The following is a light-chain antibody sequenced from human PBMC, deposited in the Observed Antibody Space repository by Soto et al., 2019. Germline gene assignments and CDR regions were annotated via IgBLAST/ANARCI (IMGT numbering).Light chain of an antibody. J-gene: IGKJ5*01. CDR1: QSFRGL. CDR3: QQRHMWPIT. CDR2: DAY. Sequence: EGFLTQSPVTLSLSPVERATLSFMASQSFRGLLAWYQQKPGQAPRLLIYDAYNRATGIPPRFSGSGSGTDFTLTISSLEPEDSAVYYCQQRHMWPITFGQGTRLEIK. V-gene: IGKV3-11*01.